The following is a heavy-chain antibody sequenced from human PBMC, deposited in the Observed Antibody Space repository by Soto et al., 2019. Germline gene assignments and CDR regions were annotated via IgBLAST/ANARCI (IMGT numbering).Heavy chain of an antibody. CDR3: ARETLSFGSALDV. V-gene: IGHV3-43*01. D-gene: IGHD3-3*01. CDR1: GFRFDDYN. CDR2: ITWNGGNT. Sequence: VSLRLSCAASGFRFDDYNIHWVRQAPGKGLEWVSLITWNGGNTYYADSVKGRFTISRDGTTKSVSLQMTSLKTEDTGLYYCARETLSFGSALDVWGQGTTVTVSS. J-gene: IGHJ6*02.